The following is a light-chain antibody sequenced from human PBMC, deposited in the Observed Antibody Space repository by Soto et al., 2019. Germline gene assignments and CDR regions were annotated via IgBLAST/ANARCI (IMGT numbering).Light chain of an antibody. V-gene: IGLV2-14*01. CDR1: SSDVGTYNY. CDR3: TSYTGSANYV. Sequence: VLTQPASVSGSPGQSITISCTGTSSDVGTYNYVSWYQHHPGKAPKLIIYEVSNRPSGVSNRFSGSKSGSTASLTISGLQAEDEEHYHCTSYTGSANYVFGTGTKVTV. J-gene: IGLJ1*01. CDR2: EVS.